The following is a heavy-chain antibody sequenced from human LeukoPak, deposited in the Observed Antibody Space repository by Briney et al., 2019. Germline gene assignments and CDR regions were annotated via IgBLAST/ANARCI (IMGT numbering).Heavy chain of an antibody. CDR3: AKASALKEQWELETYFQH. Sequence: PGRSLRLSCAASGFTFSSYGMHWVRQAPGKGLEWVAVISYDGSNKYYADSVKGQFTISRDNSKNTLYLQMNSLRAEDTAVYYCAKASALKEQWELETYFQHWGQGTLVTVSS. CDR2: ISYDGSNK. D-gene: IGHD1-26*01. V-gene: IGHV3-30*18. CDR1: GFTFSSYG. J-gene: IGHJ1*01.